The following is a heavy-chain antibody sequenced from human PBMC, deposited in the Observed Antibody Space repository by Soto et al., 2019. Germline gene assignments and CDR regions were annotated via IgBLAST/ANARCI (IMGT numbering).Heavy chain of an antibody. CDR1: GFTFSSYA. J-gene: IGHJ4*02. CDR2: ISYDGSNK. D-gene: IGHD6-13*01. CDR3: ARVYGIAAAGSDY. Sequence: GSLRLSCAASGFTFSSYAMHWVRQAPGKGLEWVAVISYDGSNKYYADSVKGRFTISRDNSKNTLYLQMNSLRAEDTAVYYCARVYGIAAAGSDYWGQGTLVTAPQ. V-gene: IGHV3-30-3*01.